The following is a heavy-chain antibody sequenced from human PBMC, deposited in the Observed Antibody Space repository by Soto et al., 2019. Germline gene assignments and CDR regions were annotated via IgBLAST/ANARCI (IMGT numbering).Heavy chain of an antibody. CDR3: ARVGEYCSGGSCYSRPPGFDY. CDR1: GGSISRGGYY. V-gene: IGHV4-31*03. Sequence: SETLSLTCTVSGGSISRGGYYWNWIRQHPGKGLEWIGYIFYSGTTYYNPSLKSRVTISVDTSKNQFSLKLSSVTAADTAVYYCARVGEYCSGGSCYSRPPGFDYWGQGTLVTVSS. J-gene: IGHJ4*02. CDR2: IFYSGTT. D-gene: IGHD2-15*01.